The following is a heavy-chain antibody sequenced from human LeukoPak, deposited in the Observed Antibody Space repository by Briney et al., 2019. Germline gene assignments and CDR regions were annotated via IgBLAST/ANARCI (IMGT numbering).Heavy chain of an antibody. CDR3: ARVTGAYYFDY. D-gene: IGHD1-20*01. J-gene: IGHJ4*02. CDR1: GLTFSDHY. CDR2: TSNKAKSYTT. V-gene: IGHV3-72*01. Sequence: GGSLRLSCAAPGLTFSDHYMDWVRQAPGKGLEWVGRTSNKAKSYTTEYAASVKDRFTISRDDSKNSLYLQMNSLKTEDTAVYYCARVTGAYYFDYWGQGTLVTVSS.